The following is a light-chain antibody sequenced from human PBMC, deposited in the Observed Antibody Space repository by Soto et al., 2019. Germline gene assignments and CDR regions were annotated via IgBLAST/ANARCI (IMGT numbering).Light chain of an antibody. CDR1: QVISSY. V-gene: IGKV1D-8*03. CDR3: QQYYSFPPT. J-gene: IGKJ1*01. CDR2: AAS. Sequence: VIWMTQSPSLLSASTGDRVTISCRMSQVISSYLAWYQQKPGKAPELLIYAASTLQSVVPSRFSGSGSGTDFTLTISCLQSEDFATYYCQQYYSFPPTFGQGTKVEIK.